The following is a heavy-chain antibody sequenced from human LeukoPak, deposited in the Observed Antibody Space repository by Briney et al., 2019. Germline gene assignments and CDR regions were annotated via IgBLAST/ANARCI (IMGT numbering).Heavy chain of an antibody. Sequence: GGSLRLSCAASGFTFSSYSMNWVRQAPGKGLEWVSTISGSGGSTYYADSVKGRFTISRDNSKNTLYLQMNSLRAEDTAIYYCAKRYCSSTTSCSLFDYWGQGTLVTVSS. D-gene: IGHD2-2*01. J-gene: IGHJ4*02. V-gene: IGHV3-23*01. CDR2: ISGSGGST. CDR3: AKRYCSSTTSCSLFDY. CDR1: GFTFSSYS.